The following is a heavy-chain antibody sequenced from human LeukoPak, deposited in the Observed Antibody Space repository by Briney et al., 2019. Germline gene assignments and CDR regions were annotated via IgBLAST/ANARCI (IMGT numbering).Heavy chain of an antibody. CDR2: ISNSSSYI. J-gene: IGHJ6*03. CDR1: GFTFSSYS. CDR3: ARDTAAAGWYYYCMDV. Sequence: GGSLRLSCAASGFTFSSYSMNWVRQAPGKGLEWVSSISNSSSYIYYADSVKGRFTISRDNAKNSLYLQMNSLRAEDTAVYYCARDTAAAGWYYYCMDVWGKGTTVTVSS. D-gene: IGHD6-13*01. V-gene: IGHV3-21*01.